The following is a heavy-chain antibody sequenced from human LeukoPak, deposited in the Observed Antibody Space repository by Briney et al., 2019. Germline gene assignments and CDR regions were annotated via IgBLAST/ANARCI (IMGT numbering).Heavy chain of an antibody. Sequence: ASVKVSCKASGGTFSSYSISWVRQAPGQGLEWMGGIIPIFDITNYAQKFQGRVTLTADESTSTAYMELSSLRSDDTAVYYCARDTSEGDYAWWFDPWGQGTLVTVSS. D-gene: IGHD3-16*01. J-gene: IGHJ5*02. CDR2: IIPIFDIT. CDR3: ARDTSEGDYAWWFDP. CDR1: GGTFSSYS. V-gene: IGHV1-69*13.